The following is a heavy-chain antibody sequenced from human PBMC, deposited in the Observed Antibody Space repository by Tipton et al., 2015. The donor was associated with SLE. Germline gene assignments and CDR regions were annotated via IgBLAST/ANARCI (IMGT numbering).Heavy chain of an antibody. CDR2: ITWNGAST. D-gene: IGHD3-22*01. J-gene: IGHJ4*02. Sequence: SLRLSCAASGFRFDDYGMTWVRQVPGRGLEWVSGITWNGASTGYADSVKGRFTFSRDNSKNTLYLQMNSLSADDTAVYYCAKDRDFTYYYESYFDHWGQGILVTVSS. CDR1: GFRFDDYG. V-gene: IGHV3-20*04. CDR3: AKDRDFTYYYESYFDH.